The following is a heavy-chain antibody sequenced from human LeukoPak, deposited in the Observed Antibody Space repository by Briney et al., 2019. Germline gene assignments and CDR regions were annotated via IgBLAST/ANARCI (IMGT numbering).Heavy chain of an antibody. J-gene: IGHJ6*02. Sequence: PGGSLRLSCAAPGFTFSSYAMSWVRQAPGKGLEWVSAISGSGGITYYADSVKGRFTISRDNSKNTLYLQMNSLRVEDSAVYYCANLGQWLVPDYYYGMDVWGQGTTVTVSS. CDR3: ANLGQWLVPDYYYGMDV. CDR2: ISGSGGIT. D-gene: IGHD6-19*01. V-gene: IGHV3-23*01. CDR1: GFTFSSYA.